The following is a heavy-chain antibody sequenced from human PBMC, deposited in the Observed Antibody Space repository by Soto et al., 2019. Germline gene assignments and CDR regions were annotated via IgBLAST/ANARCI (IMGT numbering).Heavy chain of an antibody. D-gene: IGHD3-3*01. Sequence: ETLSLTCTVSGGSISSYYWSWIRQPPGKGLEWIGYIYYSGSTNYNPSLKSRVTISVDTSKNQFSLKLSSVTAADTAVYYCARVGRNDFWSGPLYYFDYWGQGTLVTVSS. J-gene: IGHJ4*02. CDR3: ARVGRNDFWSGPLYYFDY. CDR1: GGSISSYY. V-gene: IGHV4-59*01. CDR2: IYYSGST.